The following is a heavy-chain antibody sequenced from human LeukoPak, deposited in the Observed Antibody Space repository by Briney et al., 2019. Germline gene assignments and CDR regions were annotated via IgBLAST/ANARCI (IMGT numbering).Heavy chain of an antibody. J-gene: IGHJ4*02. Sequence: GGSLSLFCALSGLTFDDYGMRCARQAPGEGGEWVSGSNWNGGSTGYEDSVKGRFTISRDNAKNSMYLQMNSLRAEDSAWYYCARGSGSGWYGCGHFDCWGQGTLVTVPS. CDR3: ARGSGSGWYGCGHFDC. CDR2: SNWNGGST. D-gene: IGHD6-19*01. V-gene: IGHV3-20*04. CDR1: GLTFDDYG.